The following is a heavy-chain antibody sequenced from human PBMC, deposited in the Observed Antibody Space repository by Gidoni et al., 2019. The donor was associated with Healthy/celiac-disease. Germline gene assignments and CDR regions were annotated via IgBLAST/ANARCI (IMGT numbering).Heavy chain of an antibody. CDR3: ARDLGSGGSCPVDY. CDR1: GFTFSSYG. V-gene: IGHV3-33*01. Sequence: QVQLVESGGGVVQPGRSLRLSCAASGFTFSSYGMHWVRQAPGKGLEWVAVIWYDGSKKYYADSVKGRFTIARDNSKNTLYLQMNSLRAEDTAVYYCARDLGSGGSCPVDYWGQGTLVTVSS. J-gene: IGHJ4*02. D-gene: IGHD2-15*01. CDR2: IWYDGSKK.